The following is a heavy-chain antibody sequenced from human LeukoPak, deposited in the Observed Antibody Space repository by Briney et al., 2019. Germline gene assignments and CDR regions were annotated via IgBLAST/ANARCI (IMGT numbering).Heavy chain of an antibody. CDR3: ARDQYYDILGY. CDR1: GAPISSYY. V-gene: IGHV4-4*07. Sequence: SETLSLTCTVSGAPISSYYWSWIRQPAGKGLEWIGHIYSSGSANYNPSLTSRVTMSVDTSKNQFSLKLSSVTAADTAVYYCARDQYYDILGYWGQGALVTVSS. CDR2: IYSSGSA. D-gene: IGHD3-9*01. J-gene: IGHJ4*02.